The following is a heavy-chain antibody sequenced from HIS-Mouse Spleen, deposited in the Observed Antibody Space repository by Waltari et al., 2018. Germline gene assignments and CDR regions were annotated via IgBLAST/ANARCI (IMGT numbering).Heavy chain of an antibody. D-gene: IGHD7-27*01. V-gene: IGHV1-2*02. CDR3: ARDVPNWGAFDI. CDR1: GYTFNGYY. Sequence: QVQLVQSGAEVKKPGASVKVSCKASGYTFNGYYMHGVRRAPGKGVEWRGWINPNSGGTNYAQKFQGRVNMTRDTSISTAYMELSRVRSDDTAVYYCARDVPNWGAFDIWGQGTMVTVSS. CDR2: INPNSGGT. J-gene: IGHJ3*02.